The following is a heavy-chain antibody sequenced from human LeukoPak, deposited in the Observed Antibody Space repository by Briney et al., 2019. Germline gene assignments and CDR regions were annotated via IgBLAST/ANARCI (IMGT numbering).Heavy chain of an antibody. CDR2: ISSDGTST. D-gene: IGHD6-13*01. Sequence: GGSLRLSCEASGFAFSYYWMHWVRQAPGKGLMLISRISSDGTSTTLADAVKGRFTISRDNAKNTLYLQMNSLRAEDTAFYYCARDLKESNSSQIDYWGRGTLVTVST. V-gene: IGHV3-74*01. J-gene: IGHJ4*02. CDR1: GFAFSYYW. CDR3: ARDLKESNSSQIDY.